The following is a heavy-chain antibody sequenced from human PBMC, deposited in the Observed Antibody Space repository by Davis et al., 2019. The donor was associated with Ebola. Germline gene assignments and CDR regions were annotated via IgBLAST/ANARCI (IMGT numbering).Heavy chain of an antibody. D-gene: IGHD3-9*01. V-gene: IGHV1-18*04. J-gene: IGHJ4*02. CDR2: IRGFNTNT. CDR3: ARAPNYDVLTGTSSYYFDY. CDR1: GYTFTSYG. Sequence: ASVKVSCKSSGYTFTSYGLVWVRQAPGLGLEWMGWIRGFNTNTNFAQKFQGRVTVSKDTSTNTAYMDLRSLTSDDTAIYYCARAPNYDVLTGTSSYYFDYWGQGTLVTVSS.